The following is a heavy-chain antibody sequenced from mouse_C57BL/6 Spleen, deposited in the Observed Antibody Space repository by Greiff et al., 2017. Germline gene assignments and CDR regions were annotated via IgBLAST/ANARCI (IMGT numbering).Heavy chain of an antibody. J-gene: IGHJ1*03. D-gene: IGHD1-1*01. CDR1: GYTFTSYW. CDR3: ARPTNYYGSSYPYWDIDV. CDR2: IDPSDSET. Sequence: QVQLQQPGAELVRPGSSVKLSCKASGYTFTSYWMHWVKQRPIQGLEWIGNIDPSDSETHYNQKFKDKATLTVDKSSSTAYMQLSSLTSEDSAVYYCARPTNYYGSSYPYWDIDVWGTGTTVTVSS. V-gene: IGHV1-52*01.